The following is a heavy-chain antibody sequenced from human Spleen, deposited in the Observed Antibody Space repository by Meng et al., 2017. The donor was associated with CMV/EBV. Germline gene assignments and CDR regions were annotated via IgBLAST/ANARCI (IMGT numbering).Heavy chain of an antibody. CDR2: INHSGST. J-gene: IGHJ4*02. V-gene: IGHV4-34*01. D-gene: IGHD3-22*01. CDR1: GGSFSGYY. Sequence: VQLQQWGAGLLKPSETLSPTCAVYGGSFSGYYWSWIRQPPGKGLEWIGEINHSGSTNYNPSLKSRVTISVDTSKNQFSLKLSSVTAADTAVYYCARTLYDSSGYYYGYWGQGTLVTVSS. CDR3: ARTLYDSSGYYYGY.